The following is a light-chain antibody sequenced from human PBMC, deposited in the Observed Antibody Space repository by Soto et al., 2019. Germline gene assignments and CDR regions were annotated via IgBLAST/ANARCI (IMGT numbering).Light chain of an antibody. Sequence: QSALTQPPSASGSPGQSVTISCTGTSSDVGAYKYVSWYQQYPGKAPKLMIYEDTKRPSGVPDRFSGSKSGNTASLTVSGLQAEDDADYYCTSYVGNDIWVFGGGTKLTVL. CDR2: EDT. CDR3: TSYVGNDIWV. V-gene: IGLV2-8*01. CDR1: SSDVGAYKY. J-gene: IGLJ3*02.